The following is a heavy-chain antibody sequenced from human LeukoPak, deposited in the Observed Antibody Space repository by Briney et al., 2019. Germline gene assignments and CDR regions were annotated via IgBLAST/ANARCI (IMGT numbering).Heavy chain of an antibody. D-gene: IGHD4-17*01. CDR2: ISGSGSVI. V-gene: IGHV3-21*01. J-gene: IGHJ4*02. CDR3: ARDPYGDAY. CDR1: GFTFSSYS. Sequence: GGSLRLSCAASGFTFSSYSMNWVRQAPGKGLEWVSSISGSGSVIYYADSVKGRFTISRDNAKNSLYLQMNSLGAEGTAVYYCARDPYGDAYWGQGALVTVSS.